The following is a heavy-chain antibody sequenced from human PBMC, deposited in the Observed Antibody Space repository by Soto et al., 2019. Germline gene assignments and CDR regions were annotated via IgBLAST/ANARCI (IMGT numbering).Heavy chain of an antibody. V-gene: IGHV3-49*03. CDR2: IRSKAYGGTT. D-gene: IGHD3-9*01. Sequence: PGGSLRLSCTASGFTFGDYAMSWFRQAPGKGLEWVGFIRSKAYGGTTEYAASVKGRFTISRDDSKSIAYLQMNSLKTEDTAVYYCTSPHRYFDWLLYFQRDYYYYGMDVWGQGTMVTVSS. CDR3: TSPHRYFDWLLYFQRDYYYYGMDV. J-gene: IGHJ6*02. CDR1: GFTFGDYA.